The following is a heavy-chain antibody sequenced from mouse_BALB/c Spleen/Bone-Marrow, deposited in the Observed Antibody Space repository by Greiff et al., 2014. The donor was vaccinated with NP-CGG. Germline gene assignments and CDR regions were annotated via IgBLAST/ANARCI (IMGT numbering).Heavy chain of an antibody. CDR1: GFNIKDTY. J-gene: IGHJ2*01. CDR2: IDPANGNA. CDR3: ARYRLGTYFDF. Sequence: EVMLVESGAELVKPGASVKLSCTASGFNIKDTYMHWVKQRPEQGLEWIGRIDPANGNAKYDPKFQGKATITADTSSNTAYLQLSSLTSEDTAVYCCARYRLGTYFDFWGQGTTLTVSS. D-gene: IGHD2-14*01. V-gene: IGHV14-3*02.